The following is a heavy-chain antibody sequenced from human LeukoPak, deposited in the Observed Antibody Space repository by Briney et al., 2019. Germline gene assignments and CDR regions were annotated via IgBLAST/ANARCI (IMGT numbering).Heavy chain of an antibody. CDR2: ISYDGSNK. Sequence: GGSLRLSCAASGFTFSSYGMHWVRLAPGKGLEWVAVISYDGSNKYYADSVKGRFTISRDNSKNTLYLQMNSLRAEDTAVYYCAKDQGYSGYDWGGFDYWGQGTLVTVSS. D-gene: IGHD5-12*01. V-gene: IGHV3-30*18. CDR1: GFTFSSYG. CDR3: AKDQGYSGYDWGGFDY. J-gene: IGHJ4*02.